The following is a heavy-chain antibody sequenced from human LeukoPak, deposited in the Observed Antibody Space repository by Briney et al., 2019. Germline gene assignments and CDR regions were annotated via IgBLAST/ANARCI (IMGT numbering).Heavy chain of an antibody. Sequence: GGSLRLSCAASGFTFSSYSMNWVRQAPGKGLEWVAVISYDGSNKYYADSVKGRFTISRDNSKNTLYLQMNSLRAEDTAVYYCAKDCFPFKRGGIAVAGPGNWGQGTLVTVSS. CDR1: GFTFSSYS. CDR2: ISYDGSNK. CDR3: AKDCFPFKRGGIAVAGPGN. D-gene: IGHD6-19*01. V-gene: IGHV3-30*18. J-gene: IGHJ4*02.